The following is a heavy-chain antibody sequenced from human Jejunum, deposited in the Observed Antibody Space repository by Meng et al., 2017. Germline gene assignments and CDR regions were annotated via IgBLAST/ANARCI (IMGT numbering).Heavy chain of an antibody. Sequence: QVQLVQSGAEVKRPGASVKVSCKASGYTFTGYSLHWVRQAPEQGLEWMGRINPVGGKNYAKKFQDRVTMTWDTSNTTPYMGLPWLTSDEPAVYYWARERGTGGGDFDDWGQGTLVTVSS. CDR3: ARERGTGGGDFDD. D-gene: IGHD1-14*01. V-gene: IGHV1-2*06. CDR1: GYTFTGYS. CDR2: INPVGGK. J-gene: IGHJ4*02.